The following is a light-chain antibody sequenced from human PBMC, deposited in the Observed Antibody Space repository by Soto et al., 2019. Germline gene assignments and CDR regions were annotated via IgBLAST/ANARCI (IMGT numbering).Light chain of an antibody. J-gene: IGKJ2*01. V-gene: IGKV1-5*01. CDR2: DAS. CDR1: QTTNTW. Sequence: DIQMTPFPSTLSASVGARVTITCRASQTTNTWLAWYQQKPGTAPKLLIYDASSLEGGVPSRFSASGSGTEFTLTISSLQPDDLATYYCQQYISYPYTFGQGTKVEIK. CDR3: QQYISYPYT.